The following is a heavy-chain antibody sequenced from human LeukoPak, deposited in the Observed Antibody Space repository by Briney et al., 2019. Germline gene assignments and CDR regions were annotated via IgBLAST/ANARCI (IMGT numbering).Heavy chain of an antibody. CDR1: GYTFTVYY. Sequence: GVSVKVSCKVSGYTFTVYYMHWVRQAPGQGLEWLGWINPNSGGTNYAQNFQGRVTMTRDKSISTAYMELSRLRSDDTAVYYCARDQGHGGNSWDYWGQGTLVTVSA. CDR3: ARDQGHGGNSWDY. J-gene: IGHJ4*02. CDR2: INPNSGGT. V-gene: IGHV1-2*02. D-gene: IGHD4-23*01.